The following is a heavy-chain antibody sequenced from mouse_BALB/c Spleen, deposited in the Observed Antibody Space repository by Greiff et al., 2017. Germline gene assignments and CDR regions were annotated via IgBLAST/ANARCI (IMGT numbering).Heavy chain of an antibody. J-gene: IGHJ3*01. Sequence: DVMLVESGGDLVKPGGSLKLSCAASGFTFSSYGMSWVRQTPDKRLEWVATISSGGSYTYYPDSVKGRFTISRDNAKNTLYLQMSSLKSEDTAMYYCARHEATRAWFAYWGQGTLVTVSA. CDR1: GFTFSSYG. CDR3: ARHEATRAWFAY. CDR2: ISSGGSYT. V-gene: IGHV5-6*02.